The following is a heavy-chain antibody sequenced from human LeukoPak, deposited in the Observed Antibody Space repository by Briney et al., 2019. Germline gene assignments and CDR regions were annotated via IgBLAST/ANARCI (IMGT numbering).Heavy chain of an antibody. J-gene: IGHJ4*02. CDR1: GFTLSNSW. D-gene: IGHD3-16*01. Sequence: PGGSLRLSCAASGFTLSNSWMFWVRQPPGKGLKYVSEINNDGSRTSYADSVKGRFTISRDGAENTLFLQMNSLRAEDTAVYLCARGGVSGGFDYWGQGTLVTVSS. CDR2: INNDGSRT. V-gene: IGHV3-74*01. CDR3: ARGGVSGGFDY.